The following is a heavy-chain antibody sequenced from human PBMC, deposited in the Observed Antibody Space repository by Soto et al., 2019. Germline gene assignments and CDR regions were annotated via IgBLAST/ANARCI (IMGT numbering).Heavy chain of an antibody. Sequence: RGGSLRLSCAASGFTFSSYGMHWVRQAPGKGLEWVAVISYDGSNKYYADSVKGRFTISRDNSKNTLYLQMNSLRAEDAAVYYCAKDTVTFYYYYGMDVWGQGTTVTVSS. J-gene: IGHJ6*02. D-gene: IGHD4-17*01. CDR2: ISYDGSNK. CDR3: AKDTVTFYYYYGMDV. CDR1: GFTFSSYG. V-gene: IGHV3-30*18.